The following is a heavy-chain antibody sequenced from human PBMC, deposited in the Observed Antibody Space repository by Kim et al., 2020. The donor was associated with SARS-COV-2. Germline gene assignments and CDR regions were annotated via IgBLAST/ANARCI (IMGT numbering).Heavy chain of an antibody. V-gene: IGHV4-59*09. D-gene: IGHD4-17*01. CDR3: ARGSTTPLNWFDP. J-gene: IGHJ5*02. Sequence: NPTPTSRVTISVDTSKNQLSLKLRSVTPADTAVYYCARGSTTPLNWFDPWGQGTLVTVSS.